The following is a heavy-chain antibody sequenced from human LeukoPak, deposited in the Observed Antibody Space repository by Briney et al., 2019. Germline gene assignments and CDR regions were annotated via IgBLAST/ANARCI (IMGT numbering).Heavy chain of an antibody. Sequence: SETLSLTCTVSGGSISSYYWSWIRQPPGKGLEWIGYIYYSGSTYYNPSLKSRVTISVDTSKNQFSLKLSSVTAADTAVYYCAREAGEQYFDYWGQGTLVTVSS. J-gene: IGHJ4*02. V-gene: IGHV4-30-4*08. CDR2: IYYSGST. D-gene: IGHD6-13*01. CDR3: AREAGEQYFDY. CDR1: GGSISSYY.